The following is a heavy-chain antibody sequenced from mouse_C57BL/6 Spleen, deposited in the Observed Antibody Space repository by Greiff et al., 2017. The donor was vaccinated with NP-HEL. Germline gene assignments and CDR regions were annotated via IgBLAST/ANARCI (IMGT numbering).Heavy chain of an antibody. CDR2: ISYDGSN. D-gene: IGHD4-1*01. V-gene: IGHV3-6*01. J-gene: IGHJ2*01. CDR1: GYSITSGYY. CDR3: ARGGDWVDY. Sequence: EVKLQESGPGLVKPSQSLSLTCSVTGYSITSGYYWNWIRQFPGNKLEWMGYISYDGSNNYNPSLKNRISITRDTSKNQFFLKLNSVTTEDTATYYCARGGDWVDYWGQGTTLTVSS.